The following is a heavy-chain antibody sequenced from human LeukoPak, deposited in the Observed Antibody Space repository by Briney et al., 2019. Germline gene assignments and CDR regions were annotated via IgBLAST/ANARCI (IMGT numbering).Heavy chain of an antibody. D-gene: IGHD6-13*01. Sequence: GGSLRLSCAASGFTVSSNYMSWVRQAPGKGLEWVSVNSGGSTYYADSVKGRFTISRDNSKNTLYLQMNSLRAEDTAVYYCAKDILEAGLFFDYWGLGTLVTVSS. V-gene: IGHV3-66*01. CDR3: AKDILEAGLFFDY. CDR2: NSGGST. CDR1: GFTVSSNY. J-gene: IGHJ4*02.